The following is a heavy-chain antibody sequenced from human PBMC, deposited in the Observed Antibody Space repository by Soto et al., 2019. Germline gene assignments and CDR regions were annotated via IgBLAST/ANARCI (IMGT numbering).Heavy chain of an antibody. D-gene: IGHD3-3*01. Sequence: GASVKVSCKASGGTFSSYAISWVRQAPGQGLEWMGGIIPIFGTANYAQKFQGRVTITADESTSTAYMELSSLRSEDTAVYYCASGRFLEWFPLEYYYYAMDVWGQGTTVTVSS. CDR3: ASGRFLEWFPLEYYYYAMDV. J-gene: IGHJ6*02. CDR1: GGTFSSYA. CDR2: IIPIFGTA. V-gene: IGHV1-69*13.